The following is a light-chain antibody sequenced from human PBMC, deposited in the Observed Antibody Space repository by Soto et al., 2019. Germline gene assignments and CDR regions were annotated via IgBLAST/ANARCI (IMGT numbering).Light chain of an antibody. CDR2: DNN. CDR3: GVSDSSLSAVV. Sequence: QSVLTQPPSVSAAPRQTVTISCSGSSSNIGNNYVSWYHQLPGTAPKLVIYDNNKRPSWIPDRFSGSRSGASATLGITGLQTGDEGAYYCGVSDSSLSAVVFGGGTKVTVL. CDR1: SSNIGNNY. J-gene: IGLJ2*01. V-gene: IGLV1-51*01.